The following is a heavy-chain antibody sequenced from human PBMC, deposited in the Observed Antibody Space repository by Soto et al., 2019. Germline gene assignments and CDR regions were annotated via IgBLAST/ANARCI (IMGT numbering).Heavy chain of an antibody. CDR3: FRGSYYYDNSGYYHY. J-gene: IGHJ4*02. D-gene: IGHD3-22*01. CDR2: TYHSGNP. CDR1: GDTMSTGGYT. Sequence: SETLSLTCGVSGDTMSTGGYTWAWVRQPQGKALEGIGHTYHSGNPYYNSSLKSRVIISVDRSKNQFSLKVRSVTAADTAVYYCFRGSYYYDNSGYYHYWGQRTLVPVSS. V-gene: IGHV4-30-2*01.